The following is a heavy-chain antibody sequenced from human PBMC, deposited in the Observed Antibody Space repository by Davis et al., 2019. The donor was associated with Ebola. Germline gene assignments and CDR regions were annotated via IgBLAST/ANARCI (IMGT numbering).Heavy chain of an antibody. CDR2: INPSGCTT. CDR3: ARGERRYYPHYGMDV. V-gene: IGHV1-46*01. J-gene: IGHJ6*02. CDR1: GYTFTSYY. Sequence: AASVKVSCKASGYTFTSYYMHWVRQAPGQGLEWMGIINPSGCTTRYAQKFQGRVTMTRDTSTSTVYMELSSLRAEDTAVYYCARGERRYYPHYGMDVWGQGTTVTVSS. D-gene: IGHD1-26*01.